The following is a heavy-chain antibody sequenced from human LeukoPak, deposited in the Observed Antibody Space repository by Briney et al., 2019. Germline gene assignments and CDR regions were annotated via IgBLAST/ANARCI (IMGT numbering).Heavy chain of an antibody. D-gene: IGHD3-16*01. CDR1: GGSISPFY. CDR2: MHYSSGIT. V-gene: IGHV4-59*08. CDR3: ARHGGYVYGQWAFDI. J-gene: IGHJ3*02. Sequence: SETLSLTCTVSGGSISPFYWSWIAQPPGKGLESFGYMHYSSGITDYNPSLWGRVTISVDTSENQFSLKLRSVTAADTAVYYCARHGGYVYGQWAFDIWGQGTMVTVSS.